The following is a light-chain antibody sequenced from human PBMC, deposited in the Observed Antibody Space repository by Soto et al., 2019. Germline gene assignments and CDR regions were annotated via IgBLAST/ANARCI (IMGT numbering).Light chain of an antibody. Sequence: QSALTQSPSASGSPGQSVTISCTGTSRDVGGHNYVSWYQHHPGKAPKLIIYEVSKRPSGVPDRFSGSKSGNTASLTVSGLQAEDEAVYYCSSTAGNHNLVFGGGTKLTVL. CDR3: SSTAGNHNLV. J-gene: IGLJ3*02. CDR2: EVS. V-gene: IGLV2-8*01. CDR1: SRDVGGHNY.